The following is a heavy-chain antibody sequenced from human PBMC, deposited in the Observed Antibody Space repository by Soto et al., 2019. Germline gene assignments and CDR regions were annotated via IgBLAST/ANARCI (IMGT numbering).Heavy chain of an antibody. D-gene: IGHD1-26*01. CDR1: GVSVRSYR. CDR3: VISPGKFYADFDY. CDR2: ISSSSSYI. V-gene: IGHV3-21*04. J-gene: IGHJ4*02. Sequence: GGSLRLGCAACGVSVRSYRVNGVRKASAKVLEWVSSISSSSSYISYADSVKGRFTISRDIAKKSLFLQMNNLRPEDTALYYCVISPGKFYADFDYWGQRPQVTVSS.